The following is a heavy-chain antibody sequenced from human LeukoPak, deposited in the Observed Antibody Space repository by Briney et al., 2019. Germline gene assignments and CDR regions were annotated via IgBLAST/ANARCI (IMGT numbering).Heavy chain of an antibody. CDR3: ARGQGTVTPRLGYFDL. CDR1: GGSFSGYY. J-gene: IGHJ2*01. V-gene: IGHV4-34*01. CDR2: INHSGST. Sequence: SETLSLTCAVYGGSFSGYYWSWIRQPPGKGLEWIGEINHSGSTNYNPSLKSRATISVDTSKKQFSLKLSSVTAADTAVYYCARGQGTVTPRLGYFDLWGRGTLVTVSS. D-gene: IGHD4-17*01.